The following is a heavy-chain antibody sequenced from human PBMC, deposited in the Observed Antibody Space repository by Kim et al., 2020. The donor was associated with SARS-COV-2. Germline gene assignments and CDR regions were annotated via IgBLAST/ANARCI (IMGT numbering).Heavy chain of an antibody. J-gene: IGHJ4*02. V-gene: IGHV4-4*02. Sequence: SETLSLTCAVSGGSISSSNWWSWVRQPPGKGLEWIGEIYHSGSTNYNPSLKSRVTISVDKSKNQFSLKLSSVTAADTAVYYCARARGYGSGSYARGGDYWGQGTLVTVSS. CDR2: IYHSGST. CDR3: ARARGYGSGSYARGGDY. CDR1: GGSISSSNW. D-gene: IGHD3-10*01.